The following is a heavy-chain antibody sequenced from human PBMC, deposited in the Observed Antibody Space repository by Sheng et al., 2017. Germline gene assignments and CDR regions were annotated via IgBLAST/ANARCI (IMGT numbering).Heavy chain of an antibody. D-gene: IGHD2-15*01. CDR3: ARDRVVAATSFDY. CDR2: IYYSGST. Sequence: QLQLQESGPGLVKPSETLSLTCTVSGGSISSTSYYWGWIRQPPGKGLEWIGSIYYSGSTLLHASLKSRVSISLDTSRNQFSLKLSSVTAADTAVYYCARDRVVAATSFDYWGQGTLVTVSS. J-gene: IGHJ4*02. V-gene: IGHV4-39*07. CDR1: GGSISSTSYY.